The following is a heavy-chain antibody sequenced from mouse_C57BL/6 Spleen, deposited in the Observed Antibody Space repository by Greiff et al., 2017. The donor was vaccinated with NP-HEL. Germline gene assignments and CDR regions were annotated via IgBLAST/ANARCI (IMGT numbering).Heavy chain of an antibody. D-gene: IGHD2-5*01. J-gene: IGHJ4*01. Sequence: VQLQESGPGLVQPSQSLSITCTVSGFSLTSYGVHWVRQSPGKGLEWLGVIWSGGSTDYNAAFISRLSISKDNSKSQVFFKMNSLQADDTAIYYCARVNGDYSNYYAMDYWGQGTSVTVSS. CDR2: IWSGGST. V-gene: IGHV2-2*01. CDR1: GFSLTSYG. CDR3: ARVNGDYSNYYAMDY.